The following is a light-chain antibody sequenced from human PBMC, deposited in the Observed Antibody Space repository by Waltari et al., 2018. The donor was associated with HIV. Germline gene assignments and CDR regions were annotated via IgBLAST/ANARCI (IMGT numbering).Light chain of an antibody. CDR3: HQYGTSPPIT. J-gene: IGKJ5*01. V-gene: IGKV3-20*01. Sequence: EIVLTQSPGTLFLSPGERVTLSCRASQTGSTNYVAWFQQKPGQPPRLLIYATSIRATDIPERFSGGGSGTDFTLTITRLEPEDFAVYYCHQYGTSPPITFGQGTRLEIK. CDR2: ATS. CDR1: QTGSTNY.